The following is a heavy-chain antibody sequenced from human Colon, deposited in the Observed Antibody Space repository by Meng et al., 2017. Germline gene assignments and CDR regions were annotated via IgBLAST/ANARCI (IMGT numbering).Heavy chain of an antibody. Sequence: QVRPQESGPGLVRPSGTLALTRAVSDGSLYSSLWWSWVRQPPNKGLEWIGEISHSGPTRYNPSLQSRVTFSLDKSKNQFSLMLSSVTAADTAVYYCARLFPVAGPYFDYWGQGTLVTVSS. J-gene: IGHJ4*02. D-gene: IGHD6-19*01. CDR1: DGSLYSSLW. V-gene: IGHV4-4*02. CDR3: ARLFPVAGPYFDY. CDR2: ISHSGPT.